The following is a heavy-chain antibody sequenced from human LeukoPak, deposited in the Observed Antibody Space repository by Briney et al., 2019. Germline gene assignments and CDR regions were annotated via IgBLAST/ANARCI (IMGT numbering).Heavy chain of an antibody. V-gene: IGHV3-11*06. CDR3: ASGDYAEEY. Sequence: PGGSLRLSCAASGFTFSDYYMSWIRQAPGKGLEWVSYISSSSSYTNYADSVKGRFTISRDNAKNSLYLQMNSLRAEDTAVYYCASGDYAEEYWGQGTLVTVSS. J-gene: IGHJ4*02. CDR1: GFTFSDYY. D-gene: IGHD4-17*01. CDR2: ISSSSSYT.